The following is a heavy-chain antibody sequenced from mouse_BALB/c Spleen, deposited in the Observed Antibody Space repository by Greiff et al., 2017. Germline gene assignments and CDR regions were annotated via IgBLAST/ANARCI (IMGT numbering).Heavy chain of an antibody. D-gene: IGHD1-1*01. Sequence: EVKLVESGGGLVKPGGSLKLSCAASGFTFSSYGMHWVRQAPEKGLEWVAYISSGSSTIYYADTVKGRFTISRDNPKNTLFLQMTSLRSEDTAMYYCARHYGSSYWYFDVWGAGTTVTVSS. CDR2: ISSGSSTI. J-gene: IGHJ1*01. CDR3: ARHYGSSYWYFDV. V-gene: IGHV5-17*02. CDR1: GFTFSSYG.